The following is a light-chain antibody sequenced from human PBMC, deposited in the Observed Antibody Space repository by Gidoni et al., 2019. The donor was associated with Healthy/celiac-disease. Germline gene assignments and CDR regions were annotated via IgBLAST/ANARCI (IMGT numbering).Light chain of an antibody. V-gene: IGKV1-5*03. J-gene: IGKJ1*01. Sequence: DIQMHPSPSTLSASVGDRVTITCRASPSISSWLAWYQQKPGKAPKLLIYKASSLESGVPSRFSGSGSGTEFTLTISSLQPDDFATYYCQQYNSYSQTFXQXTKVXIK. CDR2: KAS. CDR3: QQYNSYSQT. CDR1: PSISSW.